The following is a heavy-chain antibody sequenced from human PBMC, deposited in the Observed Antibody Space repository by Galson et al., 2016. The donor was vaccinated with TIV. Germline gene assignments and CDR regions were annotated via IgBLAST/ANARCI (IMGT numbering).Heavy chain of an antibody. V-gene: IGHV6-1*01. CDR1: GDSVSSNSAA. Sequence: CAISGDSVSSNSAAWNWPRQSPSRGLEWLGRTFYRSKWYNDYAPSVESRITINPDTSKNQFSLQLNSVTPEDTAVYYCARATPSVFGIIMTLDSWGQGTLVTGSS. D-gene: IGHD3-16*01. CDR2: TFYRSKWYN. CDR3: ARATPSVFGIIMTLDS. J-gene: IGHJ4*02.